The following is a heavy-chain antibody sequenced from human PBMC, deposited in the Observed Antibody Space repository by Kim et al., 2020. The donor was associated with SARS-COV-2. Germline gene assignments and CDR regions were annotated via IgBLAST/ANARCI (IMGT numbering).Heavy chain of an antibody. V-gene: IGHV4-39*01. D-gene: IGHD2-2*01. Sequence: SRVTISVDTSKNQFSLKLSSVTAADTAVYYCARRYCSSTSCYLGWYYFDYWGQGTLVTVSS. CDR3: ARRYCSSTSCYLGWYYFDY. J-gene: IGHJ4*02.